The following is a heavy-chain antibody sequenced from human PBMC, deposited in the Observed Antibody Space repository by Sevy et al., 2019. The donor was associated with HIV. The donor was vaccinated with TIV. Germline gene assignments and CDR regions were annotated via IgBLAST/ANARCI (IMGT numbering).Heavy chain of an antibody. J-gene: IGHJ4*02. CDR2: ISGSGGST. D-gene: IGHD6-19*01. Sequence: GGSLRLSCAASGFTFSSYAMSWVRQAPGKGLEWVSAISGSGGSTYYADSVKGRFTISRDNSKNTPYLQMNSLGAEDTAVYYCAKDGPLPPLNSSGWFSGVREGIIDYWGQGTLVTVSS. CDR1: GFTFSSYA. V-gene: IGHV3-23*01. CDR3: AKDGPLPPLNSSGWFSGVREGIIDY.